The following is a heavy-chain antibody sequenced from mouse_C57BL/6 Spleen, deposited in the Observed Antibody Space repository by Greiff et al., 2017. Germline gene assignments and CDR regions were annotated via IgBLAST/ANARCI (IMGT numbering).Heavy chain of an antibody. J-gene: IGHJ2*01. D-gene: IGHD1-1*01. Sequence: QVQLQQPGAELVKPGASVKLSCKASGYTFTSYWMQWVKQRPGQGLEWIGEIDPSDSYTNYNQKFKGKATLTVDTSSSTAYMQLSSLTSEDSAVYYCERDYYGTPFDYWGQGTTLTVSS. CDR1: GYTFTSYW. V-gene: IGHV1-50*01. CDR3: ERDYYGTPFDY. CDR2: IDPSDSYT.